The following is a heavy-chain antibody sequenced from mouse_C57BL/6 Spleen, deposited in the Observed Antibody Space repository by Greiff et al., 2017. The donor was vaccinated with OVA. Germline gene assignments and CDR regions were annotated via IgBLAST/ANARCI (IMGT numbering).Heavy chain of an antibody. CDR2: IYPRSGNT. CDR1: GYTFTSYG. D-gene: IGHD1-1*01. J-gene: IGHJ1*03. V-gene: IGHV1-81*01. CDR3: ASRSYGSIDWYFDV. Sequence: ESGAELARPGASVKLSCKASGYTFTSYGISWVKQRTGQGLEWIGEIYPRSGNTYYNEKFKGKATLTADKSSSTAYMELRSLTSEDSAVYVCASRSYGSIDWYFDVWGTGTTVTVSS.